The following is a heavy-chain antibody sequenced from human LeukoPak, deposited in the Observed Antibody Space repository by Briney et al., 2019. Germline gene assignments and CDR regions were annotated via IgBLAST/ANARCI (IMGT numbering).Heavy chain of an antibody. V-gene: IGHV4-61*02. CDR2: IYTSGST. J-gene: IGHJ6*03. Sequence: PSETLSLTCTVSGGSISSGSYYWSWIRQPAGKGLEWIGRIYTSGSTNYNPSLKSRVTISVDTSKNQFSLKLSSVTAADTAVYYCARGNYDILTGYLYYYYYMDVWGKGTTVTVSS. CDR1: GGSISSGSYY. D-gene: IGHD3-9*01. CDR3: ARGNYDILTGYLYYYYYMDV.